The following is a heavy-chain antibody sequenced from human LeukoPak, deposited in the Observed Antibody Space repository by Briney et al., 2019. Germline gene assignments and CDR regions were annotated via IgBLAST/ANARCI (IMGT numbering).Heavy chain of an antibody. J-gene: IGHJ4*02. Sequence: PGGSLRLSCAASGFTVSSNYMSWVRQAPGKGLEWVSVIYSGGSTYYADSVKGRFTISRDNAKNSLYLQMNSLRAEDTAVYYCARAPRLYYYDSSGYLDYWGQGTLVTVSS. V-gene: IGHV3-53*01. CDR3: ARAPRLYYYDSSGYLDY. CDR1: GFTVSSNY. D-gene: IGHD3-22*01. CDR2: IYSGGST.